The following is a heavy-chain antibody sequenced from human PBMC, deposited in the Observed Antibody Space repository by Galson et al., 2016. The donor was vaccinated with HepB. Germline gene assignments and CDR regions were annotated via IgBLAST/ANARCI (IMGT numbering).Heavy chain of an antibody. CDR3: AKGDGGYYLVVDS. CDR1: GFTFDGCV. D-gene: IGHD4-17*01. V-gene: IGHV3-9*01. Sequence: SLRLSCAASGFTFDGCVMHWVRQAPGKGLEWVSGVSWNSGRIDYADSVKGRFTIFRDNAKNSLYLQMNSLTAEDTALYYCAKGDGGYYLVVDSGGHGTLVTVSS. J-gene: IGHJ5*01. CDR2: VSWNSGRI.